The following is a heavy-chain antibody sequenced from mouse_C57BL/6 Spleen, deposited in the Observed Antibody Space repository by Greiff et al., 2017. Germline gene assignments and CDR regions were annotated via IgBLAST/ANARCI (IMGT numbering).Heavy chain of an antibody. D-gene: IGHD1-1*01. Sequence: QVQLKQSGAELVKPGASVKLSCKASGYTFTEYTIHWVKQRPGQGLEWIGWFYPGSGSIKYNEKFKDKATLTADKSSSTVYMELSRLTSEDSAVYFGARHGGTVVEEGIAMDYWGQGTSVTVSS. CDR2: FYPGSGSI. CDR1: GYTFTEYT. CDR3: ARHGGTVVEEGIAMDY. V-gene: IGHV1-62-2*01. J-gene: IGHJ4*01.